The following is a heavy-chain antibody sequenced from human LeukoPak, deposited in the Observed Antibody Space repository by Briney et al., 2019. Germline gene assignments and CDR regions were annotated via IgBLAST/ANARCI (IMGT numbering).Heavy chain of an antibody. J-gene: IGHJ4*02. CDR3: AKDTAIARFLEWLLFFDY. D-gene: IGHD3-3*01. Sequence: GGSLKLSCAASGFTFSGSAMHWVRQASGKGLEWVGRIRSKANSYATAYAASVKGRFTISRDDSKNTAYLQMNSLRAEDTAVYYCAKDTAIARFLEWLLFFDYWGQGTLVTVSS. V-gene: IGHV3-73*01. CDR2: IRSKANSYAT. CDR1: GFTFSGSA.